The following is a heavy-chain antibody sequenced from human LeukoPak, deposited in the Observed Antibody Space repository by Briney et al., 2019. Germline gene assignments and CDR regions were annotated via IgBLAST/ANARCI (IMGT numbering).Heavy chain of an antibody. J-gene: IGHJ4*02. V-gene: IGHV3-23*01. CDR2: ISGSGGST. CDR3: ANEKTLTFDY. CDR1: GFTFSSYS. Sequence: GGSLRLSCAASGFTFSSYSMNWVRQAPGKGLEWVSAISGSGGSTYYADSVKGRFTISRDKSKNSLYLQMNNLRTEDTALYFCANEKTLTFDYWGRGALVTVSS. D-gene: IGHD3-9*01.